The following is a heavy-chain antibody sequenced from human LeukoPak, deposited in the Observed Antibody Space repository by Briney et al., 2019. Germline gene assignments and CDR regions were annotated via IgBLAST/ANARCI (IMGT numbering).Heavy chain of an antibody. CDR3: AAAGELLYNIDY. Sequence: ASVKVSCKVSGHTHTEVSMHWVRQAPGKGLEWMGGFDPEDGETIYAQKFQGRVTMTEDTSTDTAYMELSSLRSEDTAVYYCAAAGELLYNIDYWGQGTLVTVSS. CDR1: GHTHTEVS. CDR2: FDPEDGET. V-gene: IGHV1-24*01. D-gene: IGHD3-10*01. J-gene: IGHJ4*02.